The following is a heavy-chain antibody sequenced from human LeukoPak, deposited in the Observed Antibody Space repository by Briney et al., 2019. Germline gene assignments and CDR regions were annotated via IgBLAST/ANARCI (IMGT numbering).Heavy chain of an antibody. CDR1: EFSVGSNY. D-gene: IGHD3-9*01. V-gene: IGHV3-66*02. CDR2: ISGSGGST. Sequence: GGSLRLSCAASEFSVGSNYMTWVRQPPGKGLEWVSAISGSGGSTYHADSVKGRYTISRDNSKNTLSLQMNSLRAEDTAVYYCANGYYYNILTGYYKDRDTNFQYWGQGTLVTVSS. J-gene: IGHJ4*02. CDR3: ANGYYYNILTGYYKDRDTNFQY.